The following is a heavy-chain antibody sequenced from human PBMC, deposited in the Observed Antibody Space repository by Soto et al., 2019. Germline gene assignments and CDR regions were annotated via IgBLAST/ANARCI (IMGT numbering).Heavy chain of an antibody. CDR1: GFTFSSYS. J-gene: IGHJ3*02. Sequence: GGSLRLSCAASGFTFSSYSMNWVRQAPGKGLEWVSYISSSSSTIYYADSVKGRFTISRDNAKNSLYLQMNSLRDEDTAVYYCARDQSKGSGWLYAFDIWGQGTMVTVSS. CDR2: ISSSSSTI. V-gene: IGHV3-48*02. CDR3: ARDQSKGSGWLYAFDI. D-gene: IGHD3-22*01.